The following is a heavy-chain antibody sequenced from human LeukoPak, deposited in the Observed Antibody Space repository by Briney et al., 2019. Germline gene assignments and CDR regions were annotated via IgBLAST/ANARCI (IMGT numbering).Heavy chain of an antibody. CDR3: AKDRFIAAAGTLDP. D-gene: IGHD6-13*01. J-gene: IGHJ5*02. CDR1: GFTFSSYG. V-gene: IGHV3-30*02. Sequence: GGSLRLSCAASGFTFSSYGMHWVRQAPGKGLEWVAFIRYDGSNKYYADSVKGRFTISRDNSKNTLYLQMNSLRAEDTAVYYCAKDRFIAAAGTLDPWGQGTPVTVSS. CDR2: IRYDGSNK.